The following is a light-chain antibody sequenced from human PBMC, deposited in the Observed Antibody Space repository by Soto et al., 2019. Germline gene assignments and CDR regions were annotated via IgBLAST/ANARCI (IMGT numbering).Light chain of an antibody. CDR2: AAS. CDR3: QQYVTSPSIT. J-gene: IGKJ5*01. V-gene: IGKV3-20*01. CDR1: ESIGAY. Sequence: EIVLTQSPGALSLSPGDRATLSYWASESIGAYLAWYQQRPGQAPRLLIYAASRRASGTPHRFSGSGSERAFTLAISGLEPADFGVYYCQQYVTSPSITFGQGTRLEIK.